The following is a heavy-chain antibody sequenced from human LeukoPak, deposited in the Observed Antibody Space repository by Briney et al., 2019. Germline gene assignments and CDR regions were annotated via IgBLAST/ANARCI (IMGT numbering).Heavy chain of an antibody. CDR1: GFTFSSYG. V-gene: IGHV3-30*18. D-gene: IGHD3-22*01. Sequence: SGGSLRLSCAASGFTFSSYGMHWVRQAPGKGLEWVAVISYDGSNKYYADSVKGRFTISRDNSKNTLYLQMNSLRAEDTAVYYCAKEEAYYDSSGYYPFDYWGQGTLVTVSS. CDR2: ISYDGSNK. J-gene: IGHJ4*02. CDR3: AKEEAYYDSSGYYPFDY.